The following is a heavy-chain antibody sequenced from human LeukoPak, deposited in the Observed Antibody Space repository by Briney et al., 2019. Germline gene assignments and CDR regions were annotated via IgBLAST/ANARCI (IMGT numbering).Heavy chain of an antibody. CDR1: GFTFSVYG. D-gene: IGHD3-10*01. V-gene: IGHV3-11*05. Sequence: GGSLRLSCAASGFTFSVYGMHWVRQAPGKGLEWVSYISSSSSDTNYADSVKGRFTISRDNARNSPYLQMNSLRAEDTAVYYCARGRDYYGLGSDWGQGTLVTVSS. J-gene: IGHJ4*02. CDR2: ISSSSSDT. CDR3: ARGRDYYGLGSD.